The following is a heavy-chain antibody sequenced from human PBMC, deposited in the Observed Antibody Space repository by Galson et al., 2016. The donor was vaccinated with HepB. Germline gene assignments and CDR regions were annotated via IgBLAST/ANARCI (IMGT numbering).Heavy chain of an antibody. J-gene: IGHJ6*02. CDR1: GFSLTSSGVG. V-gene: IGHV2-5*01. CDR3: AHRGPPPRPQLGAERHYYGMDV. CDR2: LYWNDGK. Sequence: PALVKPTQTLTLTCTFSGFSLTSSGVGVGWIRQPPGKALEWLALLYWNDGKRYSPSLKSRLTITKDTSKDQVVLTMTNMDPVDTATYYCAHRGPPPRPQLGAERHYYGMDVWGQGITVTVSS. D-gene: IGHD1-1*01.